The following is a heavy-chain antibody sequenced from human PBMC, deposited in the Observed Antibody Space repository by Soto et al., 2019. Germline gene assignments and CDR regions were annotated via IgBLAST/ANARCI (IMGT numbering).Heavy chain of an antibody. J-gene: IGHJ6*02. D-gene: IGHD1-1*01. CDR1: GFTFNKYY. CDR2: LSSSGTYI. Sequence: GGSLRLSCAASGFTFNKYYMNWVRQAPGKGLEWVSSLSSSGTYIYYADSVKGRFTISRDNTKNSLYLQMDSLRVEDTAVYYCARDLAWKRGKVGRYYYGMDVWGQGTTVTVS. V-gene: IGHV3-21*01. CDR3: ARDLAWKRGKVGRYYYGMDV.